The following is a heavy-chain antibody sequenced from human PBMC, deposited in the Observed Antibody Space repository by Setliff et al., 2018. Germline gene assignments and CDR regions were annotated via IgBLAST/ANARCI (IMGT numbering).Heavy chain of an antibody. V-gene: IGHV3-33*08. Sequence: LRLSCAASGFTFSTYRMHWVRQAPGKGLEWVAVIWDDGVKKYHADSVKGRFTISRDNSKNTLYLQMNGLRAEDTAIYYCAGDPPGPHLVYTYWGQGALVTVSS. J-gene: IGHJ4*02. D-gene: IGHD3-16*01. CDR2: IWDDGVKK. CDR3: AGDPPGPHLVYTY. CDR1: GFTFSTYR.